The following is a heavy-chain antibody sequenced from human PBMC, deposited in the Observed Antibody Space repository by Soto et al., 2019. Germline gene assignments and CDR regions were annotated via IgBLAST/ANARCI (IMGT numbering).Heavy chain of an antibody. CDR3: ARNLGYYDSSGYYYTYYFDY. J-gene: IGHJ4*02. D-gene: IGHD3-22*01. Sequence: SETLSLTCTVSGGSISSYYWSWIRQPPGKGREWIGYIYYSVSTNYNPSLKSRVTISVDTSKNQFSLKLSSVTAADTAVYYCARNLGYYDSSGYYYTYYFDYWGQGTLVTVSS. CDR1: GGSISSYY. V-gene: IGHV4-59*01. CDR2: IYYSVST.